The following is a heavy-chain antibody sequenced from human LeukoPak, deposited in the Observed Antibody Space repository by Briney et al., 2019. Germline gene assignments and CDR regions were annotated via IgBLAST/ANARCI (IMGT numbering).Heavy chain of an antibody. Sequence: PGGSLRLSCAASGFTFRRYWMSWVRQAPGKGLEWVANIKEDGSEKYYVDSVKGRFTISRDNAKNSLYLQMHTLRAEDTAVYYCGRDGDGDAFDIWGQGTMVTVSS. CDR2: IKEDGSEK. J-gene: IGHJ3*02. CDR3: GRDGDGDAFDI. CDR1: GFTFRRYW. D-gene: IGHD7-27*01. V-gene: IGHV3-7*01.